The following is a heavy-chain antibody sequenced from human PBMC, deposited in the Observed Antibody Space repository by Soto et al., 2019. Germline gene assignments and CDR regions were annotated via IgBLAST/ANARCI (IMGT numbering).Heavy chain of an antibody. Sequence: PGGSLRLSCAASGFIFRNYAVHWVRQAPGKGLEWVALIWYDGSKKFYADSVQGRFTISRDNSKNTIFLQMNSLSAEDTAVYYCARPTGEDFYYGMDLWGQGTTVTVSS. CDR1: GFIFRNYA. CDR3: ARPTGEDFYYGMDL. V-gene: IGHV3-33*01. J-gene: IGHJ6*02. CDR2: IWYDGSKK.